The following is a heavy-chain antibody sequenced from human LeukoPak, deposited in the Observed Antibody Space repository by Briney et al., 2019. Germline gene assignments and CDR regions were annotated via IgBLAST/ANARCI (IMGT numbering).Heavy chain of an antibody. J-gene: IGHJ3*02. Sequence: SETLSLTCTVSGGSISSYYWSWIRQPPGKGLEWIGYIYYSGSTNYNPSLKSRVTISVDTSKNQFSLMLSSVTAADTAVYYCARDSSGSDAFDIWGQGTMVTVSS. V-gene: IGHV4-59*01. CDR3: ARDSSGSDAFDI. CDR2: IYYSGST. CDR1: GGSISSYY. D-gene: IGHD3-3*01.